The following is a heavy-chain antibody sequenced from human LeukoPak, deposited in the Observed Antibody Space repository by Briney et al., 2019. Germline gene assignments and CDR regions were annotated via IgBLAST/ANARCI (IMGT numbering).Heavy chain of an antibody. V-gene: IGHV3-21*01. D-gene: IGHD2-2*01. CDR3: ARTRYCSSSSCSHFDY. CDR2: ISSSSSYI. J-gene: IGHJ4*02. CDR1: GFTFSSYS. Sequence: GGSLRLSCAASGFTFSSYSMNWVRQAPGKGLEWVSSISSSSSYIYYADSVKGRFTISRDNAKNSLYLQMNSLRAEDTAVYYCARTRYCSSSSCSHFDYWGQGTLVTVSS.